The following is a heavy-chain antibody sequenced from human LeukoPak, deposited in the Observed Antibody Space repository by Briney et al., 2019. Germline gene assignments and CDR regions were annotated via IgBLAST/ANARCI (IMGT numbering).Heavy chain of an antibody. CDR2: IYPGGSDT. D-gene: IGHD6-19*01. J-gene: IGHJ4*02. CDR3: ARSPLRSGWYNY. CDR1: GYSFTSYW. V-gene: IGHV5-51*01. Sequence: GESLKISCKGSGYSFTSYWIGWVRQMPGEGVEGMGIIYPGGSDTTYSPSFQGQVTISADKSISTAYLQWSSLKASDTAMYYCARSPLRSGWYNYWGQGTLVTLSS.